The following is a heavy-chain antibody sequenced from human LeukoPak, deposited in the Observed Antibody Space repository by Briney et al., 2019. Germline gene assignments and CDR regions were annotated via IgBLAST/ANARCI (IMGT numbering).Heavy chain of an antibody. CDR3: ARDQVAAGYVDWFDP. D-gene: IGHD2-15*01. Sequence: GRSLRLSCAASGFTFSSYAMHWVRQAPGRGLEWVAVISYDGSNKYYADSVKGRFTISRDNSKNTLYVQMHSLRAEDTAVYYCARDQVAAGYVDWFDPWGQGTLVTVSS. CDR1: GFTFSSYA. J-gene: IGHJ5*02. CDR2: ISYDGSNK. V-gene: IGHV3-30-3*01.